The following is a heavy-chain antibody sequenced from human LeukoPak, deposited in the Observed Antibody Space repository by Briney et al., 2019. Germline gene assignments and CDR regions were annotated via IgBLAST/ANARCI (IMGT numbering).Heavy chain of an antibody. CDR1: GITLSNYG. J-gene: IGHJ6*03. CDR2: ISGSGGST. D-gene: IGHD3-16*01. CDR3: GRGGGGTTMFYYYYMDV. V-gene: IGHV3-23*01. Sequence: GGSLRLSCAVSGITLSNYGMSWVRQAPGKGLEWVAGISGSGGSTNYADSVKGRFTISRDDSKNTLYLHMNSLRVDDTAIYYCGRGGGGTTMFYYYYMDVWGKGTTVIVSS.